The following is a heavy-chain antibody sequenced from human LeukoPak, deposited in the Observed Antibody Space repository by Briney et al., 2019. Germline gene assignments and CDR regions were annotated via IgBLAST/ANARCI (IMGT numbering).Heavy chain of an antibody. CDR1: GFTFSSYW. J-gene: IGHJ4*02. CDR2: INSDGSST. V-gene: IGHV3-74*01. CDR3: ARDSHRRETTVPH. Sequence: QPGGSLRLSCAASGFTFSSYWMHWVRQAPGKGLVWVSRINSDGSSTSYADSVKGRFTISRDNAKNTLYLQMNSLRAEDTALYFCARDSHRRETTVPHWGRGTMVTVSS. D-gene: IGHD4-17*01.